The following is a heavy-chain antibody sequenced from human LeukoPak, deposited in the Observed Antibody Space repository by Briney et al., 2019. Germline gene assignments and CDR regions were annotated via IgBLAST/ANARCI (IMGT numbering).Heavy chain of an antibody. CDR2: ISAYNGNT. Sequence: ASVKVSCKASGYTXTSYGISGVRQAPGQGLEWMGWISAYNGNTNYAQKLQGRVTMTTDTSTSTAYMELRSLRSDDTAVYYCARDRNYYGSGSYYADYYGMDVWGQGTTVTVSS. CDR1: GYTXTSYG. V-gene: IGHV1-18*01. CDR3: ARDRNYYGSGSYYADYYGMDV. D-gene: IGHD3-10*01. J-gene: IGHJ6*02.